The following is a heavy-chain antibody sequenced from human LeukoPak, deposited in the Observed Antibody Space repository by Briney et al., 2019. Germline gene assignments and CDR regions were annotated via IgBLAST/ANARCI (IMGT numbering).Heavy chain of an antibody. V-gene: IGHV4-4*07. D-gene: IGHD3-22*01. J-gene: IGHJ4*02. CDR1: GGSISSYY. CDR3: ARERGYDSSGYYVDY. CDR2: IYTSGTI. Sequence: TASETLSLTCTVSGGSISSYYWSWIRQPAGTALEWIGRIYTSGTITYNPSLKSRVTMSVDTSKNQFSLKLSSVTAADTAVYYCARERGYDSSGYYVDYWGQGTLVTVSS.